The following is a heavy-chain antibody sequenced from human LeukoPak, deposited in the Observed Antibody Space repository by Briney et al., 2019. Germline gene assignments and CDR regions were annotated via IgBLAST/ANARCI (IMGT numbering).Heavy chain of an antibody. CDR3: ARGPSWFYYYYGMDV. CDR2: IYHSGST. V-gene: IGHV4-4*02. J-gene: IGHJ6*02. D-gene: IGHD6-13*01. Sequence: PSETLSLTCTVSGGSISSSNWWSWVRQPPGKGLEWIGEIYHSGSTNYNPSLKSRVTISVDTSKNQFSLKLSSVTAADTAVYYCARGPSWFYYYYGMDVWGQGTTVTVSS. CDR1: GGSISSSNW.